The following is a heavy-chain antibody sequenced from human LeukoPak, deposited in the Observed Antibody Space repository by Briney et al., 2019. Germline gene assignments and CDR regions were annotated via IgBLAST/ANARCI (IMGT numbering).Heavy chain of an antibody. J-gene: IGHJ5*02. CDR2: MNPNSGNT. CDR3: ARAAHYYGSGSYYNWFDP. Sequence: GASVKVSCKASGYTFTSYDINWVRQATGQGLEWMGWMNPNSGNTGYAQKFQGRVTMTRNTSISTAYMELSSLRSEDTAVYYCARAAHYYGSGSYYNWFDPWGQGTLVTVSS. D-gene: IGHD3-10*01. V-gene: IGHV1-8*01. CDR1: GYTFTSYD.